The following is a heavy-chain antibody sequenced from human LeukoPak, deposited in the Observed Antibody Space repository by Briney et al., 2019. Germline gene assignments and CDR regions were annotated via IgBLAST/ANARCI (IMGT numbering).Heavy chain of an antibody. CDR3: GFADGWIFVF. CDR1: GLSFSSFW. CDR2: INSDGSDT. J-gene: IGHJ4*02. Sequence: GGSLRLPHSASGLSFSSFWKTCLRHAPGRGLERVANINSDGSDTRYVASVKGRFTMSRDNAKKSLYLQLDTLRDEDTAVYYCGFADGWIFVFRGEGALVTVS. V-gene: IGHV3-7*05. D-gene: IGHD5-24*01.